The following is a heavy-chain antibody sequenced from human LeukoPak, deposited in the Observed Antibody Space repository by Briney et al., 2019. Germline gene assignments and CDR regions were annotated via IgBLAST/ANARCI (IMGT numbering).Heavy chain of an antibody. CDR3: ARDSSTVTTGYYMDV. D-gene: IGHD4-17*01. CDR1: GCTFTSYY. CDR2: INPSGGST. J-gene: IGHJ6*03. Sequence: GASVKVSCKASGCTFTSYYMHWVRQAPGQGLEWRGIINPSGGSTSYAQKFQGRVTMTRDMSTSTVYMELSSLRSEDTAVYYCARDSSTVTTGYYMDVWGKGTTVTVSS. V-gene: IGHV1-46*01.